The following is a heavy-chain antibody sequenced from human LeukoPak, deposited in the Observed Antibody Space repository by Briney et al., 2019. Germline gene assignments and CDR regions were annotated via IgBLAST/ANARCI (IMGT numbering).Heavy chain of an antibody. CDR3: TSTYRDSSGYYYYYYGMDV. Sequence: GGSLRLSCAASGFTFSGSAMHWVRQASGKGLEWVGRIRSKANSYATAYAASVKGRFTISRDDSKNTAYLQMNSLKTEDTAVYYCTSTYRDSSGYYYYYYGMDVWGQGTTVTVSS. J-gene: IGHJ6*02. D-gene: IGHD3-22*01. CDR1: GFTFSGSA. V-gene: IGHV3-73*01. CDR2: IRSKANSYAT.